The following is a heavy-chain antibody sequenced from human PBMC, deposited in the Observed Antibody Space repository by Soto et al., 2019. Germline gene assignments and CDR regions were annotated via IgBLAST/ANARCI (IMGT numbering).Heavy chain of an antibody. J-gene: IGHJ4*02. D-gene: IGHD3-22*01. CDR1: GFMFNNYA. V-gene: IGHV3-23*01. Sequence: GGSLRLSCAASGFMFNNYAMSWVRQAPGKGLEWVSTVSVSGGTTYYADSLKGRFTISRDNSKRTVYLQMNRLRADDTAIYYCAKGLYYYDSSGYRLFDYWGQGTLVTVSS. CDR3: AKGLYYYDSSGYRLFDY. CDR2: VSVSGGTT.